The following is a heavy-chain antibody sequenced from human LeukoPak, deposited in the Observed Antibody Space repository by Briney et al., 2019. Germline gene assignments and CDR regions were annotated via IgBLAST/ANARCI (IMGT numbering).Heavy chain of an antibody. Sequence: GGSLRLSCAASGFTFSSYVMHWVRQAPGKGPEWVAVISYDGSNKYYADSVKGRFTISRDNSKNTLYLQMNSLRAEDTAVYYCARGGYYYDSSGVDYWGQGTLVTVSS. D-gene: IGHD3-22*01. V-gene: IGHV3-30-3*01. CDR1: GFTFSSYV. J-gene: IGHJ4*02. CDR2: ISYDGSNK. CDR3: ARGGYYYDSSGVDY.